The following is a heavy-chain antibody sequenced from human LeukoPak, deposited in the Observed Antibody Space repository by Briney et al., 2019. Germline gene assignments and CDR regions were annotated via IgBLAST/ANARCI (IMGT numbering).Heavy chain of an antibody. CDR1: GGTFSSYA. Sequence: ASVKVSCKASGGTFSSYAISWVRQAPGQGLEWMGRIIPIFDIANYAQKFQGRVTITADKSTSTAYMELSSLRSEDTAVYYCARDRGSSSGWYDLPLNYYYYYGMDVWGQGTTVTVSS. V-gene: IGHV1-69*04. CDR3: ARDRGSSSGWYDLPLNYYYYYGMDV. J-gene: IGHJ6*02. CDR2: IIPIFDIA. D-gene: IGHD6-19*01.